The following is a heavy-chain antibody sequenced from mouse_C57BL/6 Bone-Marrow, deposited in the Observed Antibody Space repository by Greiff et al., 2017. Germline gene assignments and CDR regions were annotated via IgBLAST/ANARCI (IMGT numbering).Heavy chain of an antibody. CDR2: INPNNGGT. CDR3: ARRGVGWAMDY. J-gene: IGHJ4*01. CDR1: GYTFTDYY. D-gene: IGHD1-1*02. Sequence: VQLQQSGPELVKPGASVKISCKASGYTFTDYYMNWVKQSHGKSLEWIGDINPNNGGTSYNQKFKGKATLTVDKSSSTAYMELRSLTSEDSAVYYCARRGVGWAMDYWGQGTSVTVSS. V-gene: IGHV1-26*01.